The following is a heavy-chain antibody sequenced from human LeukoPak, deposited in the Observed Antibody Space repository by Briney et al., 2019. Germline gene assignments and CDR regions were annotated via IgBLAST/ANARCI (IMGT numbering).Heavy chain of an antibody. V-gene: IGHV1-8*01. D-gene: IGHD3-10*01. CDR1: GYTFTSYD. J-gene: IGHJ4*02. CDR2: MNPNSGNT. Sequence: ASVKVSCKASGYTFTSYDINWVRQATGQGLEWMGWMNPNSGNTGYAQKFQGRVTMTRNTSISTAYMELSSLRSEDTAVYYCARGSWLGGNFDYWGQGTLVTVSS. CDR3: ARGSWLGGNFDY.